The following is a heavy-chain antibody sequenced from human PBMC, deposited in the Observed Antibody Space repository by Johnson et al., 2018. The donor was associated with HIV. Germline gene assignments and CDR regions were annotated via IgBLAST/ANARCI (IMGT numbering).Heavy chain of an antibody. Sequence: VQLVESGGGVVQPGRSLRLSCAASGFTFSRCGMHWVRQAPGKGLGWVALISYDGSNKYYADSVKGRFTISRENVKNFVYLQMNSLTAGDTAVYYCVREHRADESFDLWGQGTMVTVSS. CDR3: VREHRADESFDL. D-gene: IGHD1-14*01. J-gene: IGHJ3*01. CDR1: GFTFSRCG. V-gene: IGHV3-30*03. CDR2: ISYDGSNK.